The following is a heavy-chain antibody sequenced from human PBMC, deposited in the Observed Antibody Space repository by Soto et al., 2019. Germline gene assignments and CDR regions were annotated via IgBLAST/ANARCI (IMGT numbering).Heavy chain of an antibody. Sequence: QVQLVESGGGVVQPGRSLRLSCAASGFTFSSYAMYWVRQAPGKGLEWVAVISYDGNNKHYADSVKGRFTISRDNSKNTLYLQMNSLRAGDTAVYYCARAGCDGGSCYTLVGLRYGMDVWGQGTTVTVSS. CDR3: ARAGCDGGSCYTLVGLRYGMDV. CDR1: GFTFSSYA. D-gene: IGHD2-15*01. V-gene: IGHV3-30-3*01. J-gene: IGHJ6*02. CDR2: ISYDGNNK.